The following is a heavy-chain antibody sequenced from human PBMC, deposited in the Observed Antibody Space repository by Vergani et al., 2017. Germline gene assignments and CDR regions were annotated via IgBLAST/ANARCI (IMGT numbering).Heavy chain of an antibody. D-gene: IGHD5-18*01. Sequence: QVQLVESGGGVVQPGRSLRLSCAASGFTFSSYAMHWVRQAPGKGLEWVAVISYYGSNKYYADSVKGRFTISRDNSKNTLYLQMNSLRAEDTAVYYCASPRDTAMVTASPDYWGQGTLVTVSS. CDR3: ASPRDTAMVTASPDY. CDR1: GFTFSSYA. J-gene: IGHJ4*02. CDR2: ISYYGSNK. V-gene: IGHV3-30*01.